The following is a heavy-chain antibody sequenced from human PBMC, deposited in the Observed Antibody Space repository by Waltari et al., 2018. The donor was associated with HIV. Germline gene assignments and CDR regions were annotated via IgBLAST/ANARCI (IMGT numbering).Heavy chain of an antibody. J-gene: IGHJ2*01. V-gene: IGHV1-69*06. CDR1: GGTFSSYV. Sequence: QVQLVQSGAEVKKPGSSVKVSCKAAGGTFSSYVISCVRQAPGQGLEWMGGISPICGKANYAQKCQGRVTSTADKSTSTAYMERSSLRSEDTAVYYCASTLTTVVTYWYFDLWGRGTLVTVSS. D-gene: IGHD4-17*01. CDR2: ISPICGKA. CDR3: ASTLTTVVTYWYFDL.